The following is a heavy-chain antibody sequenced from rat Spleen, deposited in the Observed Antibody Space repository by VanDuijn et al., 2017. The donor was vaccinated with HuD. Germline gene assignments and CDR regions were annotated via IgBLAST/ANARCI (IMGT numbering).Heavy chain of an antibody. CDR3: ARLRYNPFDY. J-gene: IGHJ2*01. CDR2: ISYADTSGHSGT. CDR1: GFTFNKYW. Sequence: EVQLVESGGGLVQPGRSLTLACVASGFTFNKYWMTWIRQAPGKGLEWVATISYADTSGHSGTYYRDSVKGRFTISRDNAKSTLSLQMDSLRSEDTATYYCARLRYNPFDYWGQGVMVTVSS. D-gene: IGHD1-5*01. V-gene: IGHV5-31*01.